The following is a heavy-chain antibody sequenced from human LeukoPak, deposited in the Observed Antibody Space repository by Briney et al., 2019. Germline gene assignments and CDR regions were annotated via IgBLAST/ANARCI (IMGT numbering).Heavy chain of an antibody. V-gene: IGHV4-30-4*01. CDR1: GGSISSGDYY. J-gene: IGHJ4*02. CDR2: IYYSGTT. Sequence: SETLSLTCTVSGGSISSGDYYWSWIRQPPGKGLEWIGYIYYSGTTYYNPSLKSRLTISVDTSKNQFSLKLSSVTAADTAVYYCARNPTYRSFDYWGQGTLVTVSS. CDR3: ARNPTYRSFDY.